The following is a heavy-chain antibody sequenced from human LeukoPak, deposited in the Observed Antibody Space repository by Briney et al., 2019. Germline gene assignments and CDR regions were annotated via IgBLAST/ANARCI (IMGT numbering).Heavy chain of an antibody. CDR1: GGSINSSSYY. CDR2: IYYSGST. Sequence: SETLSLTCTVSGGSINSSSYYWGWIRQPPGKGLEWIGSIYYSGSTYYNPSLKSRVTISVDTSKNQFSLKLSSVTAADTAVYYCAREGYCSGGSCYQGVIDYWGQGTLVTVSS. J-gene: IGHJ4*02. CDR3: AREGYCSGGSCYQGVIDY. V-gene: IGHV4-39*07. D-gene: IGHD2-15*01.